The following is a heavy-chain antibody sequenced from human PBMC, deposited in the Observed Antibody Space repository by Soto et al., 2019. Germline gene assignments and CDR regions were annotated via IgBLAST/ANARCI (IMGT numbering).Heavy chain of an antibody. J-gene: IGHJ5*02. D-gene: IGHD2-2*01. CDR3: AMRAPAAMPAHWFDP. Sequence: GASVKVSCKASGYTFTSYAMHWVRQAPGQRLEWMGWINAGNGNTKYSQKFQGRVTITRDTSASTAYMELSSLRSEDTAVYYCAMRAPAAMPAHWFDPWGQRTLVTVSS. CDR2: INAGNGNT. V-gene: IGHV1-3*01. CDR1: GYTFTSYA.